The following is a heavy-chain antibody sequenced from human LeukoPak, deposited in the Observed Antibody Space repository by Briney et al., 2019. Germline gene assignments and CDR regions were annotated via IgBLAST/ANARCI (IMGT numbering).Heavy chain of an antibody. Sequence: GGSLRLSCAASGFTVSSNYMSCVRQAPGKGLEWVSVIYTGGSTYYADSVRGRFTISRDNSKNTLYLQMDSLSAEDTAVYYCARDFGGVGHFDYWGQGTLVTVSS. V-gene: IGHV3-66*01. CDR3: ARDFGGVGHFDY. D-gene: IGHD3-10*01. CDR2: IYTGGST. J-gene: IGHJ4*02. CDR1: GFTVSSNY.